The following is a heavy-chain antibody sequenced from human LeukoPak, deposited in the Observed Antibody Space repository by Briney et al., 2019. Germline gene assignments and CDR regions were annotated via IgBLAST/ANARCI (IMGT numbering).Heavy chain of an antibody. CDR1: GYTFTSYG. CDR2: ISAYNGNT. D-gene: IGHD2-2*01. CDR3: ARDGQYQLLFGVRLGAFDI. J-gene: IGHJ3*02. V-gene: IGHV1-18*01. Sequence: GASVKLSCKASGYTFTSYGISWVRQAPGQGLEWMGWISAYNGNTNYAQKLQGRVTMTTDTSTSTAYMELRSLRSEDTAVYYCARDGQYQLLFGVRLGAFDIWGQGTMVTVSS.